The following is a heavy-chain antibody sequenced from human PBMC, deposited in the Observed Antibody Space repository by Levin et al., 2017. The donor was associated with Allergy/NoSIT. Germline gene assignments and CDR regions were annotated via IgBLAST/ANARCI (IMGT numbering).Heavy chain of an antibody. D-gene: IGHD4-17*01. CDR3: AREATVTTDYYYYMDV. J-gene: IGHJ6*03. Sequence: SVKVSCKASGGTFSSYAISWVRQAPGQGLEWMGGIIPIFGTANYAQKFQGRVTITADKSTSTAYMELSSLRSEDTAVYYCAREATVTTDYYYYMDVWGKGTTVTVSS. V-gene: IGHV1-69*06. CDR1: GGTFSSYA. CDR2: IIPIFGTA.